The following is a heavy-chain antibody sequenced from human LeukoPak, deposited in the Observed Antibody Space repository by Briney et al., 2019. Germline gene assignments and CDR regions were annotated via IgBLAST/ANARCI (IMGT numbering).Heavy chain of an antibody. CDR3: ARFASGLYYFDY. CDR2: IDWDDDK. J-gene: IGHJ4*02. CDR1: GFSLSTSGMR. V-gene: IGHV2-70*04. Sequence: SGPTLVNPTQTLTLTCTFSGFSLSTSGMRVSWIRQPPGKALEWLARIDWDDDKFYSTSLKTRLTISKDTSKNQVVLTMTNMDPVDTATYYCARFASGLYYFDYWGQGTLVTVPS. D-gene: IGHD6-19*01.